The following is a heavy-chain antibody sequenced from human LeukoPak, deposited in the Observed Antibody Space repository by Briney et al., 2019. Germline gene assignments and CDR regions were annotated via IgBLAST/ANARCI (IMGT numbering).Heavy chain of an antibody. D-gene: IGHD6-13*01. Sequence: SVKVSCKASGGTFSSYAISWVRQAPGQGLEWMGGIIPIFGTANYAQKFQGRVTITADKSTSTAYMELSSLRSEDTAVYCCARVFAAAVTHFDYWGQGTLVTVSS. J-gene: IGHJ4*02. V-gene: IGHV1-69*06. CDR2: IIPIFGTA. CDR1: GGTFSSYA. CDR3: ARVFAAAVTHFDY.